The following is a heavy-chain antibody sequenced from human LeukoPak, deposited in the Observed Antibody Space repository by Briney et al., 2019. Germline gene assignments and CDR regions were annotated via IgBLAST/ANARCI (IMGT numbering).Heavy chain of an antibody. CDR1: GFTFSSYG. J-gene: IGHJ3*01. V-gene: IGHV3-30*18. D-gene: IGHD1-7*01. Sequence: GGSLRLSCAASGFTFSSYGMHWVRQAPGKGLEWVAVISYDGSNKYYADSVKGRFTISRGNSKNTLYLQMNSLRAEDTAVYYCAKTNWNYEIDDAFDVWGQGTMVTVSS. CDR2: ISYDGSNK. CDR3: AKTNWNYEIDDAFDV.